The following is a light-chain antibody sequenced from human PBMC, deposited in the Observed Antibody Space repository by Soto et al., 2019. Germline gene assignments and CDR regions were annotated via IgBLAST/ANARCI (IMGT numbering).Light chain of an antibody. J-gene: IGLJ2*01. CDR1: SSDVGGYNY. V-gene: IGLV2-14*01. CDR3: ISYTSSSTPVV. Sequence: QSVLTQPASVSGSPGQSITISCTGTSSDVGGYNYVSWYQQHPGKAPKLMLYEVSNRPSGVSNRFSGSKSGNTTSLPISGLQAEDEADYYCISYTSSSTPVVFGGWTKLTVL. CDR2: EVS.